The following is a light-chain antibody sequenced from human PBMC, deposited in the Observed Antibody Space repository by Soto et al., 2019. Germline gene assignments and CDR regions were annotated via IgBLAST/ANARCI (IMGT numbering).Light chain of an antibody. Sequence: DIQMTQSPSTLSGSVGDRVTITCRASQTIISWLAWYQQKPGKAPKFLIYDAATLESEVPSRFSGSGSGTEFTLTINSLQPDDFATYYCQQYDDYPLTFGGGTKVDIK. J-gene: IGKJ4*01. CDR1: QTIISW. CDR3: QQYDDYPLT. CDR2: DAA. V-gene: IGKV1-5*01.